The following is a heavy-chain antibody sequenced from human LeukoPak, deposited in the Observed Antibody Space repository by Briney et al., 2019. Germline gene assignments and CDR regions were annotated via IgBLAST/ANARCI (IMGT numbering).Heavy chain of an antibody. CDR2: IKQDGSKK. J-gene: IGHJ4*02. CDR3: TRVGYIDEGIDY. V-gene: IGHV3-7*04. CDR1: GFPFSSYW. Sequence: PGGSLRLSCVASGFPFSSYWMTWVRQAPGKGLEWVANIKQDGSKKSYVDSVKGRFTISRDNAKNSLYLQMNSLRAEDTAIYYCTRVGYIDEGIDYWGQGTLVIV. D-gene: IGHD5-24*01.